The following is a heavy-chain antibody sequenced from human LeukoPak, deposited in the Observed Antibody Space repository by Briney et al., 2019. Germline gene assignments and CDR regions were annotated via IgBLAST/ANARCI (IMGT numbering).Heavy chain of an antibody. CDR1: GGSISSYY. V-gene: IGHV4-59*12. J-gene: IGHJ4*02. Sequence: SETLSLTCTVSGGSISSYYWSWIRQPPGKGLEWIGYIYYSGRTNYNPSLKSRVTISVDTSKNQFSLKLSSVTAADTAVYYCARDLGAATGSPYFDYWGQGTLLTVSS. CDR2: IYYSGRT. D-gene: IGHD6-13*01. CDR3: ARDLGAATGSPYFDY.